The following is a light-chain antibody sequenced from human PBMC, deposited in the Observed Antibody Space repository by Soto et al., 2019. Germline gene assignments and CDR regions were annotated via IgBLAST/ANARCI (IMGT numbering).Light chain of an antibody. CDR3: QQYGSSPQT. J-gene: IGKJ1*01. V-gene: IGKV3-20*01. CDR1: QSVSSSH. Sequence: IVLTQSPGTLSLSPGERATLSCRASQSVSSSHLAWYQQKPGQAPRLLMFGASSRATGIPDRFSGSGSGTDFTLTISRLEPEDFAVYYCQQYGSSPQTFGQGTKVDIK. CDR2: GAS.